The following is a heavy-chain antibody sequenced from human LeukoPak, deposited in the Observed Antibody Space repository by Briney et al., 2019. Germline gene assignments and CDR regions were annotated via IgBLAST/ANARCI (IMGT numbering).Heavy chain of an antibody. CDR1: GFTFSSYG. D-gene: IGHD2-2*01. CDR2: ISSSSSYI. CDR3: ARESCSSTSCRFDY. J-gene: IGHJ4*02. Sequence: GGSLRLSCAASGFTFSSYGMHWVRQAPGKGLEWVSSISSSSSYIYYADSVKGRFTISRDNAKNSLYLQMNSLRAEDTAVYYCARESCSSTSCRFDYWGQGTLVTVSS. V-gene: IGHV3-21*01.